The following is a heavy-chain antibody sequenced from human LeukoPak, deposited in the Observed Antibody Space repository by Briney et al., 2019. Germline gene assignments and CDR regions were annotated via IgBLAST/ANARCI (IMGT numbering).Heavy chain of an antibody. J-gene: IGHJ4*02. D-gene: IGHD3/OR15-3a*01. V-gene: IGHV4-31*03. CDR1: GGSISSGGFY. Sequence: PSETLSLTCTVSGGSISSGGFYCSWIRQHPGKGLEWIGYIYYSGSTYYNPSLKSRATISVDTSKNQFSLKLSSVTAADTAVYYCAGGGTGYFPYWGQGTLVTVSS. CDR3: AGGGTGYFPY. CDR2: IYYSGST.